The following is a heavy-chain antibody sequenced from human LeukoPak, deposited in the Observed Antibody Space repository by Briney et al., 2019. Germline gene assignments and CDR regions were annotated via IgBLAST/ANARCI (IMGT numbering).Heavy chain of an antibody. Sequence: PGGSLRLSCAASGFTFSSYSMNWVRQAPGERLEWVSSISSSSSYIYYADSVKGRFTISRDDAKNSLFLQMNSLRAEDTAVYYCARGFGYYGSGSPSPDFDYWGQGTLVTVSS. J-gene: IGHJ4*02. CDR2: ISSSSSYI. D-gene: IGHD3-10*01. CDR1: GFTFSSYS. V-gene: IGHV3-21*01. CDR3: ARGFGYYGSGSPSPDFDY.